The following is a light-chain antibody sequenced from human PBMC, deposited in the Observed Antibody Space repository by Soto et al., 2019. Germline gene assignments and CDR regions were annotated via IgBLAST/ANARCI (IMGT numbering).Light chain of an antibody. J-gene: IGKJ1*01. CDR1: NGVSSN. V-gene: IGKV3-15*01. CDR3: QQYNRLPRA. CDR2: GAS. Sequence: ELLMTHSPATMSESLGERAILSCRASNGVSSNLAWYQQKPGQAPRLLIYGASTRPTGIPARFSGTGSETDFTLTISSLQSEDFAVYYCQQYNRLPRAFGQGTKVDIK.